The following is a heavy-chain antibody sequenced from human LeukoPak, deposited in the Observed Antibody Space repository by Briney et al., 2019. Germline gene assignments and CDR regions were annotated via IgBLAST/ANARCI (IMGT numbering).Heavy chain of an antibody. CDR2: IYYSGST. V-gene: IGHV4-39*01. J-gene: IGHJ4*02. CDR3: ARHERNWNNGAY. D-gene: IGHD1/OR15-1a*01. CDR1: GDSTSSNSYY. Sequence: SETLSLTCTVSGDSTSSNSYYWGWIRQPPGKGLGWIGSIYYSGSTYNNPSLKSRVTISVDTSKNQFSLKLNSLTAADTAVYYCARHERNWNNGAYWGQGTLVTVSS.